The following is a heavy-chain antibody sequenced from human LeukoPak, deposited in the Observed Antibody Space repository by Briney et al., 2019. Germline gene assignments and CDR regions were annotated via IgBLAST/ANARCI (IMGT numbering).Heavy chain of an antibody. CDR1: GYTFTSYG. J-gene: IGHJ5*02. D-gene: IGHD2-21*01. Sequence: ASEKVSCKDSGYTFTSYGISWVRQAPGQGLEWMGWISAYNGNTNYAQKLHGRVTITTDTSTSTAYMELRSLRSDDTAVYYCARAKYSSWFDHWGQGTLVTVSS. V-gene: IGHV1-18*01. CDR2: ISAYNGNT. CDR3: ARAKYSSWFDH.